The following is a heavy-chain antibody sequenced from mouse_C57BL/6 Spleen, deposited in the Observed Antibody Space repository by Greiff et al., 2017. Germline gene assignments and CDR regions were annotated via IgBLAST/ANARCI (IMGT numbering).Heavy chain of an antibody. CDR3: ARWDYYGSSYVGAWFAY. J-gene: IGHJ3*01. Sequence: VQLQESGAELARPGASVKLSCKASGYTFTSYGISWVKQRTGQGLEWIGEIYPRSGNTYYNEKFKGKATLTADKSSSTAYMELRSLTSEDSAVYFCARWDYYGSSYVGAWFAYWGQGTLVTVSA. CDR2: IYPRSGNT. V-gene: IGHV1-81*01. D-gene: IGHD1-1*01. CDR1: GYTFTSYG.